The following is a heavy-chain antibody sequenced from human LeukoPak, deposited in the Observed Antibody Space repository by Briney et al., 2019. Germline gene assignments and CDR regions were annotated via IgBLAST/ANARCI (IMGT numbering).Heavy chain of an antibody. V-gene: IGHV4-34*01. Sequence: SSETLSLTCAVYGGSSGSYYWSWIRQPPGKGLEWIGEINHSGNTNYNPSLKSRVTISLDTSKNQFSLRLSSVTAADTALYYCAPIFGDYSDFDYWGQGTLVNVSS. D-gene: IGHD4-17*01. CDR3: APIFGDYSDFDY. CDR2: INHSGNT. CDR1: GGSSGSYY. J-gene: IGHJ4*02.